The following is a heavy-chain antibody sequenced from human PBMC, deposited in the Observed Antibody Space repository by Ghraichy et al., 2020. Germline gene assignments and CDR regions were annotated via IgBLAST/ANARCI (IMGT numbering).Heavy chain of an antibody. CDR1: GYTFTSYY. CDR2: INPSGGST. CDR3: ARVYSSSWSGKYFQH. V-gene: IGHV1-46*01. J-gene: IGHJ1*01. Sequence: ASVKVSCKASGYTFTSYYMHWVRQAPGQGLEWMGIINPSGGSTSYAQKFQGRVTMTRDTSTSTVYMELSSLRSEDTAVYYCARVYSSSWSGKYFQHWGQGTLVTVSS. D-gene: IGHD6-13*01.